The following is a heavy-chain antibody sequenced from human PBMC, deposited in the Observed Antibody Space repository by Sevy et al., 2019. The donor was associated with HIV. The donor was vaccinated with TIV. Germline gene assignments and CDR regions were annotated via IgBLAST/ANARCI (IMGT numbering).Heavy chain of an antibody. CDR3: AKVWSGYYYYYGMDV. J-gene: IGHJ6*02. Sequence: GGSLRLSCAASGFTLDDYDMHWVRQAPGKGLEWVSGISRNSGSIGYAYSVKGRFTISRDNAKNSLYLQMNSLRAEDTALYYCAKVWSGYYYYYGMDVWGQGTTVTVSS. D-gene: IGHD3-10*01. V-gene: IGHV3-9*01. CDR1: GFTLDDYD. CDR2: ISRNSGSI.